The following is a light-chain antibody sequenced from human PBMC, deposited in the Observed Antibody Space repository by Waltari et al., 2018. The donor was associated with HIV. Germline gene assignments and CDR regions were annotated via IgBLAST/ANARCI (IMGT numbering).Light chain of an antibody. CDR1: QSITRN. J-gene: IGKJ1*01. CDR3: QQYNDWPT. Sequence: LSCSASQSITRNLVRYQQNPGQAPRLLVYGGSTRANGIPARFSGSWSGTEFILTLSSLQSEDFAIYYCQQYNDWPTFGQGTKVEI. V-gene: IGKV3-15*01. CDR2: GGS.